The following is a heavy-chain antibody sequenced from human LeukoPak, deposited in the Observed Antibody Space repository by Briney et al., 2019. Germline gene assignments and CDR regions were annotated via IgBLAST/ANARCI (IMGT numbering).Heavy chain of an antibody. CDR2: ISSSGSTI. Sequence: GGSLRLSCAASGFTFSSYEMNWVRQAPGQGLEWVSYISSSGSTIYYADSVKGRFTISRDNAKNSLYLQMNSLRAEDTAVYYCARVPGYSSSWDDLYYYGMDVWGQGTTVTVSS. J-gene: IGHJ6*02. V-gene: IGHV3-48*03. CDR3: ARVPGYSSSWDDLYYYGMDV. CDR1: GFTFSSYE. D-gene: IGHD6-13*01.